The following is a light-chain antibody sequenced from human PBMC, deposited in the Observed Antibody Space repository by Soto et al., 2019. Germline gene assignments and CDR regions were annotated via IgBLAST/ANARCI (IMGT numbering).Light chain of an antibody. CDR1: SNDIGDYNY. CDR3: SSYRSGSTYV. V-gene: IGLV2-14*01. Sequence: QSVLTQPASVSGSPGQSITISCTGTSNDIGDYNYVSWYQQHPGKAPKLMIYDVSNRPSGVSNRFSGSKSGNTASLTISGLQAEDEADYYCSSYRSGSTYVFGTGTKVTVL. J-gene: IGLJ1*01. CDR2: DVS.